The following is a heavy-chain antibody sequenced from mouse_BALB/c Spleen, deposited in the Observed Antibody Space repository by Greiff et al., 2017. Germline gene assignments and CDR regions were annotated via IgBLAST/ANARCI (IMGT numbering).Heavy chain of an antibody. J-gene: IGHJ3*01. Sequence: EVMLVESGGGLVQPGGSLKLSCAASGFTFSSYTMSWVRQTPEQRLEWVAYISHGGGSTYYPDNVKGRFTIARDNAKNTLYLQMSSLKSEDTAMYDCARRGEYDVGIAYWGQGTLVTVSA. V-gene: IGHV5-12-2*01. CDR2: ISHGGGST. D-gene: IGHD2-4*01. CDR1: GFTFSSYT. CDR3: ARRGEYDVGIAY.